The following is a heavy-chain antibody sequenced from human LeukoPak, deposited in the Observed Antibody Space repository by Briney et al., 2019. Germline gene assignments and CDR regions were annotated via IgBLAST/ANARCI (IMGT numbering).Heavy chain of an antibody. D-gene: IGHD3-3*01. V-gene: IGHV4-34*01. CDR3: ARGPYYDFWSGYYSGSEFDY. CDR2: INHSGST. CDR1: GGSFSGYY. J-gene: IGHJ4*02. Sequence: SETLSLTCAVYGGSFSGYYWSWIRQPPGKGLEWIGEINHSGSTNYNPSLKSRVTISVDTSKNQFSLKLSSVTAADTAVYYCARGPYYDFWSGYYSGSEFDYWGQGTLVTVSS.